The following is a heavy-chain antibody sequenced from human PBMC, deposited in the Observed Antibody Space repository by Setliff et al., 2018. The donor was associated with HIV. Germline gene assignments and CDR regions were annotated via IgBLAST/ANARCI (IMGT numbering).Heavy chain of an antibody. CDR3: ARMYSGYDWSPAGARTRYFDY. Sequence: SETLSLTCTVSDSGTYYWSWIRQPAGKGLEWIGRVSSRGDTNYNPSLKSRVTISVDTSKNKFSLKLSSVTAADTAVYYCARMYSGYDWSPAGARTRYFDYWGQGTLVTVSS. J-gene: IGHJ4*02. CDR1: DSGTYY. CDR2: VSSRGDT. V-gene: IGHV4-61*02. D-gene: IGHD5-12*01.